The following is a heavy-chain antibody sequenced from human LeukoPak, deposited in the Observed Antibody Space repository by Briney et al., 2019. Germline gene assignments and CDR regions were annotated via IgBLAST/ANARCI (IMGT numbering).Heavy chain of an antibody. CDR1: GGSMSSSNYY. V-gene: IGHV4-39*02. D-gene: IGHD5-24*01. J-gene: IGHJ6*02. CDR3: ARRRDNDYYFGMDV. Sequence: TSETLSLTCSVSGGSMSSSNYYWGWIRQPPGKGLEWIGTISNSGGTYYNPSLKSRVTISVDTSKNHFSLKLDSVTAADTAVYYCARRRDNDYYFGMDVWGQGTTVTVSS. CDR2: ISNSGGT.